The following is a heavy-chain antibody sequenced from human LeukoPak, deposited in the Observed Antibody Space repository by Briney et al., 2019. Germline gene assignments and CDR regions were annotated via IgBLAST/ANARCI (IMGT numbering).Heavy chain of an antibody. J-gene: IGHJ4*02. CDR1: GFTFSSYG. CDR2: ISYDGSNK. CDR3: ARGEYYSDTSSYYDY. Sequence: GGSLRLSCAASGFTFSSYGMNWVRQAPGKGLEWVAVISYDGSNKYYADSVKGRFTISRDNSKNTLFVQMSSLRAEDTAVYYCARGEYYSDTSSYYDYWGQGTLVTVSS. V-gene: IGHV3-30*03. D-gene: IGHD3-22*01.